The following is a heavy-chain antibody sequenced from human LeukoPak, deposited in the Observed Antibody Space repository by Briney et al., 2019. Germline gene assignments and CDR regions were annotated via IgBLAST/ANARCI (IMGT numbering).Heavy chain of an antibody. CDR1: GYIFTSYW. V-gene: IGHV5-51*01. J-gene: IGHJ4*02. CDR3: ARLSSWGGYFDY. D-gene: IGHD6-13*01. Sequence: GESLKISCKGSGYIFTSYWICCVRQMPGKGLEGMGIIYPGDYDTRYSPYFQGQVTISADKSISTAYLQWSSLKASDTAMYYCARLSSWGGYFDYWGQGTLVTVSS. CDR2: IYPGDYDT.